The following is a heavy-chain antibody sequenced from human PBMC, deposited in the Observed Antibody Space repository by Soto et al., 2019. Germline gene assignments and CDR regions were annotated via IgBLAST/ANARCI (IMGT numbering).Heavy chain of an antibody. V-gene: IGHV3-72*01. CDR1: GFTFSDHY. D-gene: IGHD3-3*01. CDR2: TRNKANSYTT. J-gene: IGHJ6*03. Sequence: GGSLRLSCAASGFTFSDHYMDWVRQAPGKGLEWVGRTRNKANSYTTEYAASVKGRFTISRDDSKNSLYLQMNSLKTEDTAVYYCARRSGYDFWSGYYYYMDVWGKGTTVTVSS. CDR3: ARRSGYDFWSGYYYYMDV.